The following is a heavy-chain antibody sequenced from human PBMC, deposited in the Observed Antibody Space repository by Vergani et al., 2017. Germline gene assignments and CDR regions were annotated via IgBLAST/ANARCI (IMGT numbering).Heavy chain of an antibody. CDR3: ARDRGDWRYSRYFYNYYRDV. D-gene: IGHD2-8*02. V-gene: IGHV3-30-3*01. CDR2: ISYDGTNK. Sequence: VQLVESGGGLEQPGRSLRLSCAASGFTFGDHGIHWVRRAPGKGLEWVALISYDGTNKYYTNSVRGRFTISRDNSKSTLFLQMNSLRVEDMAVYYCARDRGDWRYSRYFYNYYRDVWGKGTTVTVSS. CDR1: GFTFGDHG. J-gene: IGHJ6*03.